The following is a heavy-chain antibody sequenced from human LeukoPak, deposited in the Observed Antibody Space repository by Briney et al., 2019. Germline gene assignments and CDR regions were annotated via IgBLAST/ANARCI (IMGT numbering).Heavy chain of an antibody. Sequence: VASVKVSCKASGGTFSSYAISWVRQAPGQGLEWMGGIIPIFGTANYAQKFQGRVTITTDESTSTAYMELSSLRSEDTAVYYCVRNPAPKAWYFDYWGQGTLVTVSS. J-gene: IGHJ4*02. V-gene: IGHV1-69*05. CDR1: GGTFSSYA. CDR2: IIPIFGTA. CDR3: VRNPAPKAWYFDY.